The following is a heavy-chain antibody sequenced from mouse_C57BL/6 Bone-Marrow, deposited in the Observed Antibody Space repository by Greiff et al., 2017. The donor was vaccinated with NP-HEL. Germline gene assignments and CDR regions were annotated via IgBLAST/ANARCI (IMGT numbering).Heavy chain of an antibody. CDR2: ISNGGGSH. J-gene: IGHJ4*01. D-gene: IGHD1-1*01. CDR3: ARLYYYGSIGY. V-gene: IGHV5-12*01. CDR1: GFTFSDYY. Sequence: EVQLVESGGGLVQPGGSLKLSCAASGFTFSDYYMYWVRQTPEKRLEWVAYISNGGGSHYYLDTVKGRFTISRDNAKNTLYLQMSRLKSEDTAMYYCARLYYYGSIGYWGQGTSVTVSS.